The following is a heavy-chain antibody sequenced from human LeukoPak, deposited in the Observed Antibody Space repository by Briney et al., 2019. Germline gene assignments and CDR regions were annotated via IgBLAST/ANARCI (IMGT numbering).Heavy chain of an antibody. V-gene: IGHV3-33*01. CDR3: ARDNWFGEPRDYSDY. D-gene: IGHD3-10*01. J-gene: IGHJ4*02. CDR2: IWYDGSNK. Sequence: GRSLRLSCAASGFTFSSYGMHWVRQASGKGLEWVAVIWYDGSNKYYADSVKGRFTISRDNSKNTLYLQMNSLRAEDTAVYYCARDNWFGEPRDYSDYWGQGTLVTVSS. CDR1: GFTFSSYG.